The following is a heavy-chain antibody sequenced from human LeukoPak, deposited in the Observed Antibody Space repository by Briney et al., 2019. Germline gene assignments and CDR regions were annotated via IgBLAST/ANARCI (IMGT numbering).Heavy chain of an antibody. D-gene: IGHD2-15*01. CDR1: GFKFMDYA. CDR3: ASSIVVVAATPGLDY. CDR2: ISGSGGR. Sequence: PGGSLRLSCAASGFKFMDYAMNWVRQAPGKGPEWVSAISGSGGRYHADSVKGRFTISRDNSKNMLYLEMNSLRVEDTAVYYCASSIVVVAATPGLDYWGQGTLVTVSS. V-gene: IGHV3-23*01. J-gene: IGHJ4*02.